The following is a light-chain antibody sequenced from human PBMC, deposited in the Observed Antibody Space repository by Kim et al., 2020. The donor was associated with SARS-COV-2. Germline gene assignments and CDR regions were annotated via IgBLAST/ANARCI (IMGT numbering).Light chain of an antibody. CDR3: QQRSNWPLT. Sequence: EIVLTQSPATLSLSPGERATLSYRARQSVSSYLAWYQQRPGQAPRLLIYDASNRATGIPARFSGSGSGTDFTLTISSLEPEDFAIYYCQQRSNWPLTFGGGTKVDIK. CDR2: DAS. V-gene: IGKV3-11*01. CDR1: QSVSSY. J-gene: IGKJ4*01.